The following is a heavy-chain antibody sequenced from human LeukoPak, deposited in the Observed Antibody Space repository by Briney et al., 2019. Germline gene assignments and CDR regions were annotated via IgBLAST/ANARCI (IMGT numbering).Heavy chain of an antibody. J-gene: IGHJ4*02. CDR2: IYHSGST. CDR1: GGSISSGGYY. D-gene: IGHD6-13*01. V-gene: IGHV4-30-2*05. Sequence: SQTLSLTCTVSGGSISSGGYYWSWIRQPPGKGLEWIGYIYHSGSTYYNPSLKSRVTISVDTSKSQFSLKLRSVTAADTAVYYCARGIAEGGIYFDNWGQGTLITVSS. CDR3: ARGIAEGGIYFDN.